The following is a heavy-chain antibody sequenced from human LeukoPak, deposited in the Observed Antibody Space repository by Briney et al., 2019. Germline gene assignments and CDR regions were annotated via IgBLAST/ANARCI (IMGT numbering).Heavy chain of an antibody. V-gene: IGHV1-2*02. CDR1: GYTFTGYY. J-gene: IGHJ1*01. CDR3: ARPLLPYCSGGSCYSAWQH. D-gene: IGHD2-15*01. CDR2: INPNSGGT. Sequence: ASVKVSCKASGYTFTGYYMHWVRQAPGQGLEWMGWINPNSGGTNYAQKFQGRVTMTRDTSISTAYMELSRLRSDDTAVYYCARPLLPYCSGGSCYSAWQHWGQGPLVTVSS.